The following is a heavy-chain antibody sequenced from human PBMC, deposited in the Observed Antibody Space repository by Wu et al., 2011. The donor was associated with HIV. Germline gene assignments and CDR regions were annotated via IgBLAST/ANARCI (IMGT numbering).Heavy chain of an antibody. D-gene: IGHD3-10*01. CDR2: IIPIFGTA. J-gene: IGHJ6*02. Sequence: QVQLVQSGAEVKKPGASVKVSCKASGNTFSSYAISWVRQAPGQGLEWMGGIIPIFGTANYAQKFQGRVTITTDESTSTAYMELSSLRSEDTAVYYCARVKISMVRGVIGHYYGYGRLGPRDHGHRLL. V-gene: IGHV1-69*01. CDR1: GNTFSSYA. CDR3: ARVKISMVRGVIGHYYGYGR.